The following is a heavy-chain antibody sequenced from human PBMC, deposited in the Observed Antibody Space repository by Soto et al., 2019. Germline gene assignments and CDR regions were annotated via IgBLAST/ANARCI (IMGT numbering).Heavy chain of an antibody. D-gene: IGHD5-18*01. V-gene: IGHV4-4*07. CDR2: IYSDGTT. Sequence: PSETLSLTCIVSGGSISGYYWSWIRQPAGKELEWIGRIYSDGTTNYNPSLKGRGTMSVDTSKKQISLKLTSVTAADTAMYYCARDRGYRSGSFGSWGQGLLVTVSS. J-gene: IGHJ5*02. CDR3: ARDRGYRSGSFGS. CDR1: GGSISGYY.